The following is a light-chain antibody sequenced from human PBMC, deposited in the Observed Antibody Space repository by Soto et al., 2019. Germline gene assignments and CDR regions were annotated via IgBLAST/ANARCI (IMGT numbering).Light chain of an antibody. CDR3: QKYNSAPYT. J-gene: IGKJ2*01. CDR1: QGFGNS. CDR2: SAS. Sequence: DIQMTQSPSSLSASVGDRVTITCRASQGFGNSLAWFQQKAGSIPKLLIYSASTLQSGVPSRFSGSGSGTHFTLTISSLQPEDVATYYCQKYNSAPYTFGLGTKLEIK. V-gene: IGKV1-27*01.